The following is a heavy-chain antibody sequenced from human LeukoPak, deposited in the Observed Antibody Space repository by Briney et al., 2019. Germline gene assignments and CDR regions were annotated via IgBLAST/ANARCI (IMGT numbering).Heavy chain of an antibody. CDR1: GGSISSYY. CDR2: IYYSGST. J-gene: IGHJ4*02. D-gene: IGHD3-10*01. CDR3: ARAYYYGSGSYGLDY. Sequence: PSETLSLTCTVPGGSISSYYWSWIRQPPGEGLEWIGYIYYSGSTNYNPSLKSRVTISVDTSKNQFSLKLSSVTAADTAVYYCARAYYYGSGSYGLDYWGQGTLVTVSS. V-gene: IGHV4-59*08.